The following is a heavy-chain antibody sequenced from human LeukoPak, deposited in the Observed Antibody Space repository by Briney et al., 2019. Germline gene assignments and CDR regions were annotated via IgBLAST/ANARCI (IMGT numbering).Heavy chain of an antibody. CDR3: ARCSGGSCSWFDP. Sequence: PSETLSLTCTVSGGSISSYYWSWIRQPPGKGLEWIGYIYYSGNTNYNPSLKSRVTISVDTSKNQFSLRLSSVTAADTAAYYCARCSGGSCSWFDPWGQGTLVTVSS. J-gene: IGHJ5*02. CDR2: IYYSGNT. V-gene: IGHV4-59*01. D-gene: IGHD2-15*01. CDR1: GGSISSYY.